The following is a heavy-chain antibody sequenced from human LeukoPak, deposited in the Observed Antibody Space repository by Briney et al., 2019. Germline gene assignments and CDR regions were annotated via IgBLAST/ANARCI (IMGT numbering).Heavy chain of an antibody. Sequence: SETLSLTCAVYGGSFSGYYWSWIRQPPGKGLEWLGEINHSGSTNYNPSLKSRVTISVDTSKNQFSLKLSSVTAADTAVYYCARGDILTGYVYWGQGTLVTVSS. CDR1: GGSFSGYY. V-gene: IGHV4-34*01. J-gene: IGHJ4*02. CDR2: INHSGST. D-gene: IGHD3-9*01. CDR3: ARGDILTGYVY.